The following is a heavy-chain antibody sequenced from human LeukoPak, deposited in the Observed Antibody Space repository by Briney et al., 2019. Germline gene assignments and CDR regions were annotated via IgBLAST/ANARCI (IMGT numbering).Heavy chain of an antibody. V-gene: IGHV4-34*01. CDR1: GGPFSGYF. Sequence: SETLSLTCAVSGGPFSGYFWSWIRQSSGKGLEWIGEIHNSGTTNYNPSLNSRVTISEDTSKTQFYLNLSSVTAADTAVYYCARRYYYNLGSFPFDFWGQGTLVTVSS. D-gene: IGHD3-10*01. CDR3: ARRYYYNLGSFPFDF. J-gene: IGHJ4*02. CDR2: IHNSGTT.